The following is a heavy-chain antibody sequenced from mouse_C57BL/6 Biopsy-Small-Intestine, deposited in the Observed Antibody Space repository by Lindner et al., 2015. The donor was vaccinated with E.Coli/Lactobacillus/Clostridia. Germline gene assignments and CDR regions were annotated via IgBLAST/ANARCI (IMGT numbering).Heavy chain of an antibody. CDR3: SRGYSYYGMDA. CDR1: GGTFSSYA. D-gene: IGHD1-1*01. J-gene: IGHJ1*01. CDR2: IIPIFGTA. V-gene: IGHV1-81*01. Sequence: SVKVSCKASGGTFSSYAISWVRRAPGQGLEWMGGIIPIFGTANYAQKFQGRVTITADESTSTAYMELSSLRSEDTAIYYCSRGYSYYGMDAWGQGTTVTVSS.